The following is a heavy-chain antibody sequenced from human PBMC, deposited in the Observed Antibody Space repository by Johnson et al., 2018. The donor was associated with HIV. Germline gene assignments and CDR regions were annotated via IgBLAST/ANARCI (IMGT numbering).Heavy chain of an antibody. Sequence: QVQLVESGGGVVQPGRSLRLACVASGFTFNRYGLHWVRQAPGKGLEWVATTSFDERGKHYTDSVKGRFTIARDNSKNALYLQLNSLRPEDTAVYYCARDGAIAGAATEALDLWGQGTMVIVSS. D-gene: IGHD1-26*01. CDR1: GFTFNRYG. V-gene: IGHV3-30*04. CDR2: TSFDERGK. CDR3: ARDGAIAGAATEALDL. J-gene: IGHJ3*01.